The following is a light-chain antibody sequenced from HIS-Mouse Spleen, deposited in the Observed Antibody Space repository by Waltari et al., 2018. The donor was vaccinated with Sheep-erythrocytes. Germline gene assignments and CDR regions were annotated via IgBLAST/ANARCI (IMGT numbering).Light chain of an antibody. Sequence: SYELTQPPSVSVSPGQTASITCSGDKLGDKYACWYQQKPGQSPVLVIYQDSKRPSGIPERFSGSNSGTSATLGITGLQTGDEADYYCGTWDSSLSAGVFGGGTKLTVL. J-gene: IGLJ3*02. CDR2: QDS. V-gene: IGLV3-1*01. CDR3: GTWDSSLSAGV. CDR1: KLGDKY.